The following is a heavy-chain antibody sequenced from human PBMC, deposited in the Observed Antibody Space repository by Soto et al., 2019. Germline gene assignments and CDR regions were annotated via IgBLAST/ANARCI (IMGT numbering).Heavy chain of an antibody. V-gene: IGHV3-33*01. Sequence: QVQLVESGGGMVQPGRSLRLSCVASGFTFNKYGMHWVRQAPGKGLEWVAVIGNDGSNEYYADSVKGRFTISRDNSKNTLYLQMNSLRAEDTAVYYCARDQRYNIGWYLGLEYWGQGTLVTVSS. D-gene: IGHD6-19*01. CDR3: ARDQRYNIGWYLGLEY. CDR1: GFTFNKYG. J-gene: IGHJ4*02. CDR2: IGNDGSNE.